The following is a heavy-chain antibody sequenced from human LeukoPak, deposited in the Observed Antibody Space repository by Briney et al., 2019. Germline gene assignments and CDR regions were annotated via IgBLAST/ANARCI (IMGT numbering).Heavy chain of an antibody. D-gene: IGHD1-1*01. CDR3: ARDRLDGNNWNDCDY. V-gene: IGHV3-30-3*01. J-gene: IGHJ4*02. CDR2: ISYDGSNK. CDR1: GFTFSNYA. Sequence: TGRSLRLSCAASGFTFSNYAMHWVRQAPGKGLEWLAIISYDGSNKYYADSVKGRFTISRDNSKNTLYVQMNSLRVDDTAVYYCARDRLDGNNWNDCDYWGQGTLVTVSS.